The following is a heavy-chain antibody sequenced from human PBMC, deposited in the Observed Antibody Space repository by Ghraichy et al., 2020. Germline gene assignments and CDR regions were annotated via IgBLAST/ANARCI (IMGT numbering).Heavy chain of an antibody. J-gene: IGHJ4*02. CDR2: ISGSGGST. D-gene: IGHD3-22*01. CDR3: AKATYYYDSSGYHGFDY. CDR1: GFTFSSYA. Sequence: GGSLRLSCAASGFTFSSYAMSWVRQAPGKGLEWVSAISGSGGSTYYADSVKGRFTISRDNSKNTLYLQMNSLRAEDTAVYYCAKATYYYDSSGYHGFDYWGQGTLVTVSS. V-gene: IGHV3-23*01.